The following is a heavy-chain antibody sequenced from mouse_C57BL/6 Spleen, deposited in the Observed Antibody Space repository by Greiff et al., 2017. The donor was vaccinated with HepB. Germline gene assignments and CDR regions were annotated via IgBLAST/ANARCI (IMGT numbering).Heavy chain of an antibody. CDR1: GYTFTDYY. V-gene: IGHV1-26*01. CDR2: INPNNGGT. CDR3: AREPTGSSYDAWFAY. J-gene: IGHJ3*01. Sequence: EVQLQQSGPELVKPGASVKISCKASGYTFTDYYMNWVKQSHGKSLEWIGDINPNNGGTSYNQKFKGKATLTVDKSSSTAYMELRSLTSEDSAVYYCAREPTGSSYDAWFAYWGQGTLVTVSA. D-gene: IGHD1-1*01.